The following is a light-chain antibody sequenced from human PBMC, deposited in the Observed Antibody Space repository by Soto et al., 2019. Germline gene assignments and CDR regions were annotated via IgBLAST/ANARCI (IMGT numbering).Light chain of an antibody. J-gene: IGKJ1*01. CDR1: QSVTRD. CDR3: QQYRT. V-gene: IGKV3-15*01. CDR2: GAS. Sequence: EILVTQSPATLSVSPGERVTLSCRASQSVTRDLAWYQQKPGQAPRLLIYGASTRATGIPARFSGSGFGTEFTRTIRILQSEDFAIYYCQQYRTFGQGTRVEIK.